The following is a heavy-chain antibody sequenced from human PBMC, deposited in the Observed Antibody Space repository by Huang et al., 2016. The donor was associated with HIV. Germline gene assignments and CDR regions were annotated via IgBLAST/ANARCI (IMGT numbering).Heavy chain of an antibody. Sequence: LEEWGAELLKPSATLSLTCAVYGVSFTEYSWNWIRQAPGRGLEWIGEISQNTRANYNPSLKSRVSMSVDTSKNQFSLRLTSVTAADTALYYCTRLSPLIRDYSFDLWGRGTMVTVS. CDR2: ISQNTRA. CDR1: GVSFTEYS. J-gene: IGHJ3*01. CDR3: TRLSPLIRDYSFDL. D-gene: IGHD4-17*01. V-gene: IGHV4-34*02.